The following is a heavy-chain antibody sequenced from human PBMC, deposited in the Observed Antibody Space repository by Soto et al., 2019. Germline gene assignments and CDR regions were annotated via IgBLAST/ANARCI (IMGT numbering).Heavy chain of an antibody. J-gene: IGHJ4*02. CDR2: VSSYNGNT. CDR3: ARVIMFEGVLAYFDY. CDR1: GDTFTRYT. V-gene: IGHV1-18*01. Sequence: ASVKVSCKASGDTFTRYTITWVLQAPGQGLEWLGWVSSYNGNTNYVQKVQGRVTMTTDTSTSTAYMELRSLRSDDTAVYHCARVIMFEGVLAYFDYWGQGTLVTVSS. D-gene: IGHD3-16*02.